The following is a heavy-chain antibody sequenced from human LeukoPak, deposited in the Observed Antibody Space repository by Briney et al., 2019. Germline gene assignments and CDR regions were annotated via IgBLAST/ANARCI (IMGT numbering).Heavy chain of an antibody. V-gene: IGHV1-2*04. D-gene: IGHD3-10*01. Sequence: ASVKVSCKASGYTFTSYAMNWVRQDPGQGLEWMGWINPNSGGTNYAQKFQGWVTMTRDTSISTAYMELSRLRSDDTAVYYCAVTTTIVRGVPAQYFQHWGQGTLVTVSS. CDR2: INPNSGGT. J-gene: IGHJ1*01. CDR1: GYTFTSYA. CDR3: AVTTTIVRGVPAQYFQH.